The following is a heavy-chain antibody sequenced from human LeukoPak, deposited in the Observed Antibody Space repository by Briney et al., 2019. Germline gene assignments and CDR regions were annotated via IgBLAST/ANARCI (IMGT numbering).Heavy chain of an antibody. V-gene: IGHV1-8*01. CDR2: MNPNSGNT. D-gene: IGHD3-10*01. J-gene: IGHJ4*02. CDR3: ARGRGVRGVTPSIDY. CDR1: GYTFTSYD. Sequence: GASVKVSCKASGYTFTSYDINWARQATGQGLEWMGWMNPNSGNTGYAQKFQGRVTMTRNTSISTAYMELSSLRSEDTAVYYCARGRGVRGVTPSIDYWGQGTLVTVSS.